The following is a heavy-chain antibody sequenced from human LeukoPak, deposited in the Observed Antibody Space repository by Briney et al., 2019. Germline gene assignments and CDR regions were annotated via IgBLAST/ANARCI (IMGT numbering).Heavy chain of an antibody. V-gene: IGHV1-18*01. CDR1: GYTFTSYG. Sequence: GASVEVSCKASGYTFTSYGISWVRQAPGQGLEWMGWISAYNGNTNYAQKLQGRVTMTTDTSTSTAYMELRSLRSDDTAVYYCARDTSRISKLIQLWLIDYWGQGTLVTVSS. J-gene: IGHJ4*02. CDR3: ARDTSRISKLIQLWLIDY. CDR2: ISAYNGNT. D-gene: IGHD5-18*01.